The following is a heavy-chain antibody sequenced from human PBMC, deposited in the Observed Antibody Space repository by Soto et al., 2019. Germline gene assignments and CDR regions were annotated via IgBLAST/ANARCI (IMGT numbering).Heavy chain of an antibody. CDR2: INSDGTIS. D-gene: IGHD3-22*01. CDR3: ARLSGDHYAFFSYGMDA. CDR1: GFSLETYF. Sequence: XGSLRLYCASPGFSLETYFMNWVLQAPGNGPEWLSGINSDGTISSYAGSAKGRFTISRDNARNTLSLQMNSLRADDTAVYYCARLSGDHYAFFSYGMDAWGQGTTVTVSS. V-gene: IGHV3-74*01. J-gene: IGHJ6*02.